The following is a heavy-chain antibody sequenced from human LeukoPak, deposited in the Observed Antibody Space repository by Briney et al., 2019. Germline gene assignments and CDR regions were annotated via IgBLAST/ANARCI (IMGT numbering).Heavy chain of an antibody. CDR2: IYYSGST. D-gene: IGHD5-18*01. CDR3: ARGVSGYSYGHGSSYFDY. Sequence: SETLSLTCTVSGGSISSYYWSWIRQPPGKGLGWIGYIYYSGSTNYNPSLKSRVTISVDTSKNQFSLKLSSVTATDTAVYYCARGVSGYSYGHGSSYFDYWGQGTLVTVSS. V-gene: IGHV4-59*01. J-gene: IGHJ4*02. CDR1: GGSISSYY.